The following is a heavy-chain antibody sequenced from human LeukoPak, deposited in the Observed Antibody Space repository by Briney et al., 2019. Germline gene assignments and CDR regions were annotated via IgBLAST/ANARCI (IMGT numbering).Heavy chain of an antibody. D-gene: IGHD3-22*01. CDR3: ARDYHDSNGYYSNAFDP. CDR2: INRDGTIT. J-gene: IGHJ5*02. Sequence: GGSLRLSCVASGFSFSDYWMHWVRHVAGKGLVWVSHINRDGTITRYADSVKAPFTISRDNAKNTMYLQMNSLRVGDTAVYYCARDYHDSNGYYSNAFDPWGQGSLPAVS. V-gene: IGHV3-74*01. CDR1: GFSFSDYW.